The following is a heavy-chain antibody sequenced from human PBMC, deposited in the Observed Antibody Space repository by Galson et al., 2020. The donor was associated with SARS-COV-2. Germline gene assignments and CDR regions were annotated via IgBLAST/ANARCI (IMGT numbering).Heavy chain of an antibody. CDR1: GFTFSSYV. D-gene: IGHD2-8*01. CDR3: AKRLMVYGIFDY. V-gene: IGHV3-23*01. J-gene: IGHJ4*02. CDR2: IIGSGAST. Sequence: GGSLRLSCAASGFTFSSYVMSWVRQAPGKGLEWVSGIIGSGASTYYADSVKGRFTISRDNSKNTLYLQMNSLRAEDTAIYYCAKRLMVYGIFDYWGQGTLVTVSS.